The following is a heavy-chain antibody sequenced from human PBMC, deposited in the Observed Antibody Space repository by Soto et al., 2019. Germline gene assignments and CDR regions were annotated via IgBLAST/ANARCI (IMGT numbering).Heavy chain of an antibody. D-gene: IGHD6-19*01. CDR1: GDSISSSNYF. V-gene: IGHV4-39*01. CDR2: IFYSGST. Sequence: QLQLQESGPGLVKPWETLSLTCTVSGDSISSSNYFWGWIRQPPGKGLEWIGTIFYSGSTYYNPSLKSRATISVDTSKNQFSLRLISVTAADTALYYCARRYGWLYFDYWGQGSLVTVSS. CDR3: ARRYGWLYFDY. J-gene: IGHJ4*02.